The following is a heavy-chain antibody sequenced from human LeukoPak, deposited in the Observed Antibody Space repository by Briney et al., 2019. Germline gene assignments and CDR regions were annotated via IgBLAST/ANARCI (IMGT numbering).Heavy chain of an antibody. J-gene: IGHJ5*02. CDR3: ARDEYSSSWSKGSGKWFDP. Sequence: GGSLRLSCAASGFTFSSYAMHWVRQAPGKGLEWVAVISYDGSNKYYADSVKGRFTISRDNSKNTLYLQMNSLRAEDTAVYYCARDEYSSSWSKGSGKWFDPWGQGTLVTVSS. D-gene: IGHD6-13*01. CDR1: GFTFSSYA. V-gene: IGHV3-30*04. CDR2: ISYDGSNK.